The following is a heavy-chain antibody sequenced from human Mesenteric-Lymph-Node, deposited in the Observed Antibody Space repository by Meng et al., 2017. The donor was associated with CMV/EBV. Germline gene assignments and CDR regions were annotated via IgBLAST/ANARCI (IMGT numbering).Heavy chain of an antibody. Sequence: GESLKISCVASGFTFKDYTMNWVRQAPGKGLERVSFISTTSSYKYYADSLKGRFSISRDNTKNSLYLQINSLRAEDTAVYYCARDPSLGKWNPRAVFGMDVWGQGTTVTVSS. V-gene: IGHV3-21*06. CDR2: ISTTSSYK. CDR1: GFTFKDYT. CDR3: ARDPSLGKWNPRAVFGMDV. D-gene: IGHD1-20*01. J-gene: IGHJ6*02.